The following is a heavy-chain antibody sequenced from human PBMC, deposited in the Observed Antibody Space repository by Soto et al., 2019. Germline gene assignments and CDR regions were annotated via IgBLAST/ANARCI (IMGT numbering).Heavy chain of an antibody. CDR3: ARGVTAGVDY. J-gene: IGHJ4*02. Sequence: ASVKVSCKASGYSFTSLDINCVRQTTGQGLEWMGWMQPSSGRTGYAQKFQGRVTMTRDTSINTAYMELSSLTSDDTAFYYCARGVTAGVDYWGQGTLVTVSS. CDR2: MQPSSGRT. CDR1: GYSFTSLD. D-gene: IGHD1-26*01. V-gene: IGHV1-8*01.